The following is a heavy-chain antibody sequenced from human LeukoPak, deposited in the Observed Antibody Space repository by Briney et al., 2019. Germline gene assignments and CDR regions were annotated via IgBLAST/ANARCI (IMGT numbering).Heavy chain of an antibody. CDR1: GFTFSSYT. CDR3: ARARPGGNAGDY. D-gene: IGHD4-23*01. CDR2: ISSSSGYI. J-gene: IGHJ4*02. Sequence: PGGSLRLSCTASGFTFSSYTMHWVRQPPGKGLEWVSSISSSSGYIYYADSVKGRFTISRDNAKNSLYLQMNSLRAEDTAVYYCARARPGGNAGDYWGQGTLVTVSS. V-gene: IGHV3-21*01.